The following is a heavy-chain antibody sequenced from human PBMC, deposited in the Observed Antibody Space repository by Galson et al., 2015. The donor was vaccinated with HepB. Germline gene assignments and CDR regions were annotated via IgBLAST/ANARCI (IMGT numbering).Heavy chain of an antibody. Sequence: SVKVSCKASGYTFTGYYMHWVRQAPGQGLEWMGIINPSGGSTSYAQKFQGRVTMTRDTSTSTVYMELSSLRSEDTAVYYCAREGRGKWELLHMDYWGQGTLVTVSS. D-gene: IGHD1-26*01. V-gene: IGHV1-46*03. CDR1: GYTFTGYY. CDR2: INPSGGST. CDR3: AREGRGKWELLHMDY. J-gene: IGHJ4*02.